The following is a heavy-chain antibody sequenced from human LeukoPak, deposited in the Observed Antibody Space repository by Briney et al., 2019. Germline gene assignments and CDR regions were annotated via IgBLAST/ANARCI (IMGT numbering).Heavy chain of an antibody. D-gene: IGHD3-22*01. CDR2: IFYSGSI. CDR3: ARGATYYDSSGYLDY. V-gene: IGHV4-31*03. J-gene: IGHJ4*02. Sequence: SETLSLTCTVSGGSISSGGYYWSWIRQHPGKGLEWIGYIFYSGSIYYNPSLKTRITISVDTSKNQFSLKLSSVTAADTAVYYCARGATYYDSSGYLDYWGQGTLVTVSS. CDR1: GGSISSGGYY.